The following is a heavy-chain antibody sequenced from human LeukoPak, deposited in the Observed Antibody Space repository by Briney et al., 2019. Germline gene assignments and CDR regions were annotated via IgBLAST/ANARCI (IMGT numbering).Heavy chain of an antibody. CDR1: GFTFSSYA. D-gene: IGHD6-6*01. CDR2: ISGSGGST. Sequence: PGGSLRLSCAASGFTFSSYAMSWVRQAPGKGLEWVSAISGSGGSTYYADSVKGRFTISRDNAKNSLYLQMNSLRAEDTAVYYCAGYSSSSVDWGGQGTLVTVSS. V-gene: IGHV3-23*01. J-gene: IGHJ4*02. CDR3: AGYSSSSVDW.